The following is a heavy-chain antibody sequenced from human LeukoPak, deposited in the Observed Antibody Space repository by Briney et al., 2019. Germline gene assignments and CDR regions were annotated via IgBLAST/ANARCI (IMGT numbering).Heavy chain of an antibody. D-gene: IGHD3-10*01. CDR3: ARAEYYYGSGSKRHKGGWFDP. CDR2: IIPIFGTT. J-gene: IGHJ5*02. V-gene: IGHV1-69*06. Sequence: ASVKVSCKASGGTSSNYAISWVRQAPGQGLEWMGGIIPIFGTTNYAQKFQGRVTITADKSTSTAYMQMSSLRSEDTAVYYCARAEYYYGSGSKRHKGGWFDPWGQGTLVTVSS. CDR1: GGTSSNYA.